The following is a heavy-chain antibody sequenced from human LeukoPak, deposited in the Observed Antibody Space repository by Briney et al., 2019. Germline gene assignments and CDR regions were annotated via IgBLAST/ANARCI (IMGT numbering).Heavy chain of an antibody. V-gene: IGHV3-49*04. J-gene: IGHJ4*02. Sequence: GGSLRLSCTASGFTFGDYAMSWVRQAPGKGLEWVGFIRSKAYGGTTEYAASVKGRFTISGDDSKSIAYLQMNSLKTEDTAVYYCTTSGWPVDYWGQGTLVTVSS. CDR3: TTSGWPVDY. CDR2: IRSKAYGGTT. CDR1: GFTFGDYA. D-gene: IGHD6-19*01.